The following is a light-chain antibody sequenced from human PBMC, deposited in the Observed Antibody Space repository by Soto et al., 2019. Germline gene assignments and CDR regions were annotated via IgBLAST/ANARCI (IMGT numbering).Light chain of an antibody. CDR1: QGIISY. Sequence: DIQLTQSPSFLSASVGDRVTITCRASQGIISYLAWYQQKPGKAPKLLIYAASTLQSGVTSRFSGSGSGTEFTLTISSLQPEDFATYYGQQLNSYPYTFGQGTKLEIK. CDR2: AAS. CDR3: QQLNSYPYT. J-gene: IGKJ2*01. V-gene: IGKV1-9*01.